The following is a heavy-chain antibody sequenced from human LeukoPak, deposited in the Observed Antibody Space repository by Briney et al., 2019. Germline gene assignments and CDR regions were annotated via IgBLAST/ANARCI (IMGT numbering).Heavy chain of an antibody. D-gene: IGHD3/OR15-3a*01. CDR2: IIPIFGTA. Sequence: ASVKVSCKASGGTFSSYAISWVRQAPGQGLEWMGGIIPIFGTANYAQKFQGRVTITADESTSTAYMEPSSLRSEDTAVYYCAREADSEDQDAFDIWGQGTMVTVSS. V-gene: IGHV1-69*13. J-gene: IGHJ3*02. CDR1: GGTFSSYA. CDR3: AREADSEDQDAFDI.